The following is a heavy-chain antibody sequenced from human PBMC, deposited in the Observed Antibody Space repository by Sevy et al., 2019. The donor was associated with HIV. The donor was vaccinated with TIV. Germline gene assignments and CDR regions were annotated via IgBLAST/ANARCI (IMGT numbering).Heavy chain of an antibody. J-gene: IGHJ3*02. V-gene: IGHV3-23*01. CDR3: VKGARYTIPNDAFDI. CDR1: GFTFSSNA. CDR2: ISGGGGDT. Sequence: GGCLRLSCAASGFTFSSNAMSCVRQAPGKGLEWVSGISGGGGDTFYADSVKGRFTISRDNSKNTLFLQINSLRAEDTALYYCVKGARYTIPNDAFDIWGQGTMVTVSS. D-gene: IGHD2-2*02.